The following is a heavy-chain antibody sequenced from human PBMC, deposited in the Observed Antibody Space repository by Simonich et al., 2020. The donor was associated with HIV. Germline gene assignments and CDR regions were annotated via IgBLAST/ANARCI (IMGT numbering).Heavy chain of an antibody. CDR1: GGSFSDFY. D-gene: IGHD6-19*01. Sequence: QVQLQQWGAGLLKPSETLSLTCIVYGGSFSDFYWSWIRQPPGKGLEWIGDINHGGSTTYTPSLKSRVTISEDSSKNQFSLNLSSVTAADTAVYYCARYTPAYSRGHWYFDLWGRGTLVTVSS. CDR2: INHGGST. J-gene: IGHJ2*01. V-gene: IGHV4-34*01. CDR3: ARYTPAYSRGHWYFDL.